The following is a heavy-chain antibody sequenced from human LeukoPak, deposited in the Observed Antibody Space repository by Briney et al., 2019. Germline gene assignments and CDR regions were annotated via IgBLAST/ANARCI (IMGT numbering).Heavy chain of an antibody. J-gene: IGHJ3*02. V-gene: IGHV4-34*01. CDR1: GGSSSGYY. D-gene: IGHD2-15*01. CDR2: INHSGST. Sequence: SETLSLTCAVYGGSSSGYYWSWIRQPPGKGLEWIGEINHSGSTNYNPSLKSRVTISLDTSQNQFSLRLRSVTAADTAVYYCARDPSHHSGTFDIWGQGTMVTVSS. CDR3: ARDPSHHSGTFDI.